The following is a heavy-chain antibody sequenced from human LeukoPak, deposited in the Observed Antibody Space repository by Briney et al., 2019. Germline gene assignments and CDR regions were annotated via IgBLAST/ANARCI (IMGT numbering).Heavy chain of an antibody. CDR3: GRGRTMVRGVIPRVSGGYFDY. V-gene: IGHV4-34*01. D-gene: IGHD3-10*01. J-gene: IGHJ4*02. CDR1: GGSFSGYY. Sequence: SETMSLTCAVYGGSFSGYYWSWIPQPPGKGLEWIGEINHSESTNYNPSLKSRVTISVDTSKNQFYLKLRTVTAADTAVYYCGRGRTMVRGVIPRVSGGYFDYWGQGTLVTVSS. CDR2: INHSEST.